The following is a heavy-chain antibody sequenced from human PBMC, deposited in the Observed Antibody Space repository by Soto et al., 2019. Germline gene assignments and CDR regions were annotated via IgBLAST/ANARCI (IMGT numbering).Heavy chain of an antibody. CDR3: ARDSPQKYCSGGSCYSGFFDY. J-gene: IGHJ4*02. CDR2: ISSSSSTI. CDR1: GFTFSSYS. V-gene: IGHV3-48*01. Sequence: PGGSLRLSCAASGFTFSSYSMNWVRQAPGKGLEWVSYISSSSSTIYYADSVKGRFTISRDNAKNSLYLQMNSLRAEDTAVYYCARDSPQKYCSGGSCYSGFFDYWGQGTLVTVSS. D-gene: IGHD2-15*01.